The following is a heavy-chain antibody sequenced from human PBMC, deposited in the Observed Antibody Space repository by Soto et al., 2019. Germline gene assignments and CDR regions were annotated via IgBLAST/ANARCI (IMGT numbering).Heavy chain of an antibody. J-gene: IGHJ6*02. D-gene: IGHD2-2*01. CDR1: GGTFSSYA. CDR2: IIPIFGTA. V-gene: IGHV1-69*13. CDR3: ARDDRHPIVVVPAAHYYYYGMDV. Sequence: SVKVSCKASGGTFSSYAISWVRQAPGQGLEWMGGIIPIFGTANYAQKFQGRVTITADESTSTAYMELSSLRSEDTAVYYCARDDRHPIVVVPAAHYYYYGMDVWGQGTTVTVSS.